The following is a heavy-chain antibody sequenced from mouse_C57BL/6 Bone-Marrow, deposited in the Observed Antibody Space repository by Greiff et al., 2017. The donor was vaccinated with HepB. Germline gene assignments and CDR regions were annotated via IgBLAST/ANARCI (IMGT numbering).Heavy chain of an antibody. D-gene: IGHD3-1*01. J-gene: IGHJ4*01. CDR3: ARHGARAMDY. CDR1: GFTFSSYT. CDR2: ISGGGGNT. V-gene: IGHV5-9*01. Sequence: EVQRVESGGGLVKPGGSLKLSCAASGFTFSSYTMSWVRQTPEKRLEWVATISGGGGNTYYPDSVKGRFTISRDNAKNTLYLQMSSLRSEDTALYYCARHGARAMDYWGQGTSVTVSS.